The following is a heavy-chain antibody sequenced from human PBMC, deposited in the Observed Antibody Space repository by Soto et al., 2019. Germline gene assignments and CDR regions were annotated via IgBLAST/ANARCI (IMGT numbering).Heavy chain of an antibody. Sequence: SETLSLTCAVYGGSFSGYYWSWIRQPPGKGLEWIGEINHSGSTNYNPSLKSRVTISVDTSKNQFSLKLSSVTAADTAVYYCARIYEEFVVPAAIPYYYYGMAVWGQGTTVTVSS. V-gene: IGHV4-34*01. CDR3: ARIYEEFVVPAAIPYYYYGMAV. D-gene: IGHD2-2*01. J-gene: IGHJ6*02. CDR2: INHSGST. CDR1: GGSFSGYY.